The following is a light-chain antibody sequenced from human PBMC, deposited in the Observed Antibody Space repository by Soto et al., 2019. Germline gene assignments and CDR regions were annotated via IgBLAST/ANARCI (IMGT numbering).Light chain of an antibody. CDR2: EGN. J-gene: IGLJ1*01. CDR1: SSDVGTYNL. CDR3: FPYVGSGIFYV. V-gene: IGLV2-23*03. Sequence: QSALTQPASVSGSPGQSITISCTGASSDVGTYNLVSWYQHHPGKAPKLMIYEGNKRPSGISNRFSGSKSGDTASLTISGLQAEDEADYYCFPYVGSGIFYVFGTGTKLTVL.